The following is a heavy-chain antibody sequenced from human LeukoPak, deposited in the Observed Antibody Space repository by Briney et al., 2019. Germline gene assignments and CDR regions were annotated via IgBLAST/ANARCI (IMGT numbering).Heavy chain of an antibody. CDR3: AKNLLNWGTVRGAFDI. D-gene: IGHD7-27*01. CDR2: ISGSGGST. Sequence: GGSLRLSCAASGFTFSSYAMNWVRQAPGKGLEWVSTISGSGGSTYYADSVKGRFTISRDNSKKTLYLQMNSLRAEDTAVYYCAKNLLNWGTVRGAFDIWGQGTMVTVSS. CDR1: GFTFSSYA. J-gene: IGHJ3*02. V-gene: IGHV3-23*01.